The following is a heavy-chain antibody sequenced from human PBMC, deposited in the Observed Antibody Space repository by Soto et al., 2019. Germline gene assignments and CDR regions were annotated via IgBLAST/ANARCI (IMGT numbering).Heavy chain of an antibody. V-gene: IGHV4-34*01. Sequence: QVQLQQWGAGLLKPSETLSLTCAVYGGSFNSYYWSWIRQPPGKGLEWIGEINYSGSTNYNPSLTSRVTISVDTSKNQSSLKLSSVTAADTAVYYCARGHKQQLVRSGGWFDPWGQGTLVTVSS. CDR2: INYSGST. J-gene: IGHJ5*02. CDR1: GGSFNSYY. D-gene: IGHD6-13*01. CDR3: ARGHKQQLVRSGGWFDP.